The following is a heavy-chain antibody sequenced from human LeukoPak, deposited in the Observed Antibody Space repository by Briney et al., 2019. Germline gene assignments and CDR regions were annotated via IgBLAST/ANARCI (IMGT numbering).Heavy chain of an antibody. CDR3: ARRGISYSSSWYNWFDP. Sequence: ASVKVSCKASGYTFTGYYMHWVRQAPGQGLEWMGWINPNSGGTNYAQKFQGRVTMTRDTSISTAYMELSSLRSEDTAVYYCARRGISYSSSWYNWFDPWGQGTLGTVSS. CDR1: GYTFTGYY. V-gene: IGHV1-2*02. J-gene: IGHJ5*02. D-gene: IGHD6-13*01. CDR2: INPNSGGT.